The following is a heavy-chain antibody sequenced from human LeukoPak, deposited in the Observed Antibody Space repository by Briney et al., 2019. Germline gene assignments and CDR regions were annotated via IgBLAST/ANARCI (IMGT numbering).Heavy chain of an antibody. V-gene: IGHV3-21*01. CDR2: INSGSTFI. CDR1: GFSFSTSA. J-gene: IGHJ4*02. D-gene: IGHD2-15*01. CDR3: ARGAGSLNF. Sequence: GGPLRLSCGASGFSFSTSAMNWVRQAPGKGLEWVSSINSGSTFIFYADSVKGRFTISRDNTNNSLHLQMDSLRAEDTAVYYCARGAGSLNFWGQGTLVTVSS.